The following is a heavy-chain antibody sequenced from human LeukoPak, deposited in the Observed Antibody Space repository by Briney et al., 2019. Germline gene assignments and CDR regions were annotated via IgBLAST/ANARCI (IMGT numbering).Heavy chain of an antibody. V-gene: IGHV3-23*01. CDR2: ISGCGRNT. J-gene: IGHJ6*02. CDR3: AKGRGASMVETINKSCIDV. D-gene: IGHD4/OR15-4a*01. CDR1: TSSFNYFD. Sequence: GVTLSLSCAASTSSFNYFDLLWLRQAPGQGLVGGSNISGCGRNTYYEDSVRGRFTIYTDNTKKSLYLQMNSLRAEDTAVYYCAKGRGASMVETINKSCIDVWGQGTTVTVSS.